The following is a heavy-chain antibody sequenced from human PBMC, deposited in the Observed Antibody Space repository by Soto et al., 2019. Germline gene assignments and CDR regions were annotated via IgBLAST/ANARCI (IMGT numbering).Heavy chain of an antibody. V-gene: IGHV3-23*01. Sequence: GGSLRLSCAASGFTFSSYAMSWVRQAPGKWLEWVSAISGSGGSTYYADSVKGRFTISRDNSKNTLYLQMNSLRAEDTAVYYCAKDGGYSSGWYYYYGMDVWGQGXTVTV. CDR2: ISGSGGST. CDR3: AKDGGYSSGWYYYYGMDV. D-gene: IGHD6-19*01. CDR1: GFTFSSYA. J-gene: IGHJ6*02.